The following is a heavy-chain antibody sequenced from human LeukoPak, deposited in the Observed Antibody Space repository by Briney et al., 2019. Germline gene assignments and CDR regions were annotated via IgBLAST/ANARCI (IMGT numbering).Heavy chain of an antibody. CDR1: GFTVSSNY. D-gene: IGHD3-22*01. CDR2: ISSSGSTI. V-gene: IGHV3-11*01. CDR3: ARDQMDYDSSGYYADAFDI. J-gene: IGHJ3*02. Sequence: GGSLRLSCAVSGFTVSSNYMSWIRQAPGKGLEWVSYISSSGSTIYYADSVKGRFTISRDNAKNSLYLQMNSLGAEDTAVYYCARDQMDYDSSGYYADAFDIWGQGTMVTVSS.